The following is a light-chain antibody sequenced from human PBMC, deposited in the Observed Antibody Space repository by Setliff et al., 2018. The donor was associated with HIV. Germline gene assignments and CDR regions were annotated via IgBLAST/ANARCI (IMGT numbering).Light chain of an antibody. J-gene: IGLJ1*01. Sequence: ALTQPPSVSGSPGQSIIISCTGTTSDIGSYNRVSWYQQRPGTAPKLIIYEVNKRPSGVSNRFSGSKSGTTASLAISGLQADDEADYYCCSYAGSNIFVGFGTGTKVT. CDR2: EVN. CDR3: CSYAGSNIFVG. CDR1: TSDIGSYNR. V-gene: IGLV2-23*02.